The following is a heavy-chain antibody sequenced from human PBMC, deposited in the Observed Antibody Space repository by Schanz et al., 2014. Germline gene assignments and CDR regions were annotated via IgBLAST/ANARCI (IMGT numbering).Heavy chain of an antibody. D-gene: IGHD4-17*01. V-gene: IGHV3-33*01. J-gene: IGHJ4*02. CDR2: IWNNGVTK. CDR3: ARPRFGYGEVDY. Sequence: QLQLMESGGGVVQPGTSLILSCSGSGFSLITYGIHWFRQRPGKGLEWVAVIWNNGVTKYYADSVRSRFTIARDRFQNTLYLRKSSVRDEDTAVYYCARPRFGYGEVDYWGQGTLVTVSS. CDR1: GFSLITYG.